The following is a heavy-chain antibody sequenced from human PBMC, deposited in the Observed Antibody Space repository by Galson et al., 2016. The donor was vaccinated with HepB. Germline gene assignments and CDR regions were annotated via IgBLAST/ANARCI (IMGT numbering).Heavy chain of an antibody. CDR1: GYTFTDYF. J-gene: IGHJ4*02. CDR3: ARTSEWGGLASDF. Sequence: SVKVSCKASGYTFTDYFIHWVRQAPGQGLEWMGWINPASGTTNYAQKFQGRFIMTRDTPISTAYMELSSLRFDDTAVYYCARTSEWGGLASDFWGQGTLVTVSS. D-gene: IGHD1-26*01. V-gene: IGHV1-2*02. CDR2: INPASGTT.